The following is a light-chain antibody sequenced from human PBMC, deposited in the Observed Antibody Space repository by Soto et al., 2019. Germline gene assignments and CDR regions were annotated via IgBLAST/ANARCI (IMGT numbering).Light chain of an antibody. J-gene: IGLJ1*01. CDR1: SSDVGGYNY. CDR3: SSYTSSSVYV. V-gene: IGLV2-14*01. CDR2: DVS. Sequence: SVLTQPPSVSRSPGQSITISCTVTSSDVGGYNYVSWYQQHPGKAPKLMIYDVSNRPSGVSNRFSGSKSGNTASLTISGLQAEDEADYYCSSYTSSSVYVFGTGTKVTVL.